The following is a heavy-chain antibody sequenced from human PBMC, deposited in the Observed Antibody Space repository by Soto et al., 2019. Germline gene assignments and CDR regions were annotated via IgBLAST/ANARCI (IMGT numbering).Heavy chain of an antibody. D-gene: IGHD5-18*01. J-gene: IGHJ3*02. CDR2: ISSSSSYT. Sequence: GGSLRLSCAASGFTFSDYYMSWIRQAPGKGLEWVSYISSSSSYTNYADSVKGRFTISRDNAKNSLYLQMNSLRAEDTAVHYCARDLMDTAMGEPLDAFDIWGQGTMVTVSS. CDR3: ARDLMDTAMGEPLDAFDI. V-gene: IGHV3-11*06. CDR1: GFTFSDYY.